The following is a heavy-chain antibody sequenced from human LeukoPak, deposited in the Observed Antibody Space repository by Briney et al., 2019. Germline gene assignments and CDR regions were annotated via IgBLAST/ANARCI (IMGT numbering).Heavy chain of an antibody. J-gene: IGHJ6*02. CDR1: GGSFSGYY. CDR2: INHSGST. CDR3: ARQLQPPYYYYGMDV. V-gene: IGHV4-34*01. D-gene: IGHD4-11*01. Sequence: TSETLSLTCAVYGGSFSGYYWSWIRQPPGKGLEWIGEINHSGSTNYNQSLKSRVTISVDTSKNQFSLMLSSVTAADTAEYYGARQLQPPYYYYGMDVWGQGTTVTVSS.